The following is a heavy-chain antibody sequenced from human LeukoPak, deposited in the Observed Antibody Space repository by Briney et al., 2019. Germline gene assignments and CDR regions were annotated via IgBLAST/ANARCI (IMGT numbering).Heavy chain of an antibody. V-gene: IGHV4-34*01. Sequence: SETLSLTCAVYGGSFSGYYWSWIRQPPGKGLEWIGEINHSGSTNYNPPLKSRVTISVDTSKNQLSLKLSSVTAADTAVYYCARGRGKTYYYDSSGYRHFDYWGQGTLVTVSS. CDR2: INHSGST. CDR3: ARGRGKTYYYDSSGYRHFDY. J-gene: IGHJ4*02. CDR1: GGSFSGYY. D-gene: IGHD3-22*01.